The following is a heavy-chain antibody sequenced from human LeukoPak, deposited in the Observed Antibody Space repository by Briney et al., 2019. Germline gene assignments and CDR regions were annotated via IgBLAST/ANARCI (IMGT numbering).Heavy chain of an antibody. CDR1: GYTFTSYG. Sequence: ASVTVSCTASGYTFTSYGISWVRQAPGQGLEWMGWISAYNGNTNYAQKLQGRVTMTTDTSTSTAYVELRSLRSDDTAVYYCARLAWELPFDYWGQGTLVTVSS. CDR3: ARLAWELPFDY. J-gene: IGHJ4*02. CDR2: ISAYNGNT. D-gene: IGHD1-26*01. V-gene: IGHV1-18*01.